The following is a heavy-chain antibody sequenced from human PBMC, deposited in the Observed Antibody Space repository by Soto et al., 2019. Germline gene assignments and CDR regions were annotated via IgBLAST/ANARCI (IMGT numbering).Heavy chain of an antibody. CDR1: GFTFSSYG. CDR3: AKDHKDIVLMLYVISPAPFDY. D-gene: IGHD2-8*01. V-gene: IGHV3-30*18. Sequence: QVQLVESGGGVVQPGRSLRLSCAASGFTFSSYGMHWVRQAPGKGLAWVAVISYDGSNKYYADSVKGRFTISRDNFKNTLYLQMNGLRAEDTVVYYCAKDHKDIVLMLYVISPAPFDYCGQGTLVTVSS. J-gene: IGHJ4*02. CDR2: ISYDGSNK.